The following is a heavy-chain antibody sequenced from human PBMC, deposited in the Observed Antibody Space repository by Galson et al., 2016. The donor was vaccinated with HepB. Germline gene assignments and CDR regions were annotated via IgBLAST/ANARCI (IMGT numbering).Heavy chain of an antibody. V-gene: IGHV1-3*01. CDR1: GYSFTNYA. Sequence: SVKVSCKASGYSFTNYAMHWVRQAPGQRLEWMGWINRGNTKYSQKFQGRVTITRDTSASTAYMELSSLRSGDTAVYYCATAIVGVTTSFDYWGQGTLVTVSS. CDR2: INRGNT. CDR3: ATAIVGVTTSFDY. D-gene: IGHD1-26*01. J-gene: IGHJ4*02.